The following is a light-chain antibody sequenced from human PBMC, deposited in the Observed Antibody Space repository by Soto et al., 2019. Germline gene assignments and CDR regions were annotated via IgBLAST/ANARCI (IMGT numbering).Light chain of an antibody. CDR1: QSVSRY. Sequence: DIQMTQSPSSLSASVEDRVTITCRASQSVSRYLNWYQQKKGKAPNLLIYAASNLQSGVPSRFSGSGSGTDFALTISNLQPEDFATYYCQQTYSLPLTFGGGTKVEIK. V-gene: IGKV1-39*01. CDR2: AAS. CDR3: QQTYSLPLT. J-gene: IGKJ4*01.